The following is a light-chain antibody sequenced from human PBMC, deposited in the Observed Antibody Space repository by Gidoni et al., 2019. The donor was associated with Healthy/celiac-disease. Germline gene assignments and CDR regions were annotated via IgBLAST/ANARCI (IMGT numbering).Light chain of an antibody. CDR3: QQSYSTPYT. Sequence: DLQMPQSPSSLSASVGDRVTITCRASQGISSYLNWYQQKPGKAPKLLIYAASSLQSGVPSRFSGSGSGTDFTLTISSLQPEDFATYYCQQSYSTPYTFGQGTKLEIK. CDR1: QGISSY. V-gene: IGKV1-39*01. CDR2: AAS. J-gene: IGKJ2*01.